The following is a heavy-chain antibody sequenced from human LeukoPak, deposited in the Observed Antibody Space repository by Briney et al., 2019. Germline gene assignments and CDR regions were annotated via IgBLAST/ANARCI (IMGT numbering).Heavy chain of an antibody. CDR2: INHSEST. CDR1: GGSIISSSYY. Sequence: SETLSLTCSVSGGSIISSSYYWGWIRQPPGKGLEWIGEINHSESTNYNPSLKSRVTISVDTSKNQFSLKLSSVTAADTAVYYCASVRKGYCSSTSCYAKGYYYYYMDVWGKGTTVTISS. D-gene: IGHD2-2*01. CDR3: ASVRKGYCSSTSCYAKGYYYYYMDV. V-gene: IGHV4-39*07. J-gene: IGHJ6*03.